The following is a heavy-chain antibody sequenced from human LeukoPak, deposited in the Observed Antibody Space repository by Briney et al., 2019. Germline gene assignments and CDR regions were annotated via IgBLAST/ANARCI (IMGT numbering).Heavy chain of an antibody. D-gene: IGHD3-16*01. CDR2: ISTSGGTT. J-gene: IGHJ4*02. CDR1: GFDYKEYF. V-gene: IGHV3-11*01. CDR3: ARDPRGALVWGHRFDL. Sequence: PGGSLRLSCAAFGFDYKEYFMGWVRQAPGKGPEWISYISTSGGTTFYPDSVKGRFTISRDNAKNSLSLQLNSLRAEDTAVYYCARDPRGALVWGHRFDLWGQGALVTVSS.